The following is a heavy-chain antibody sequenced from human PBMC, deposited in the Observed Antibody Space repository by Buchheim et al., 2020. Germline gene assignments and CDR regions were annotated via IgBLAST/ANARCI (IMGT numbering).Heavy chain of an antibody. Sequence: EVQLVQSGAEVKKPGESLKISCKGSGYSFTSYWIGWVRQMPGKGLEWMGIIYPGDSDTRYSPSFPGQVTISADKSISTAYPQWSSLKASDTAMYYCARPAVMVTATRLNWYFDLWGRGTL. CDR2: IYPGDSDT. J-gene: IGHJ2*01. CDR3: ARPAVMVTATRLNWYFDL. V-gene: IGHV5-51*01. CDR1: GYSFTSYW. D-gene: IGHD2-21*02.